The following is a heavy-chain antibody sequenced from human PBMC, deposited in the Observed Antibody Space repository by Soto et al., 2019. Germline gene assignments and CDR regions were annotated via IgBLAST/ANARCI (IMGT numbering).Heavy chain of an antibody. V-gene: IGHV3-9*01. CDR3: AKEYQHLYGGYRQTDAFDI. J-gene: IGHJ3*02. CDR1: GFTFDDYA. D-gene: IGHD4-17*01. CDR2: ISWNSGSI. Sequence: GGSLRLSCAASGFTFDDYAMHWVRQAPGKGLEWVSGISWNSGSIGYADSVKGRFTISRDNAKNSLYLQMNSLRAEDTALYYCAKEYQHLYGGYRQTDAFDIWGQGTMVTVSS.